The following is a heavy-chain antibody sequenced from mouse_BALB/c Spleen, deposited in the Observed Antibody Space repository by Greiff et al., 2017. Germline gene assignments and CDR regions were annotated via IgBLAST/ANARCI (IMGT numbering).Heavy chain of an antibody. CDR2: INPYNDGT. D-gene: IGHD2-10*02. CDR3: ARPYLYAYWYFDV. Sequence: EVQLQQSGPELVKPGASVKMSCKASGYTFTSYVMHWVKQKPGQGLEWIGYINPYNDGTKYNEKFKGKATLTSDKSSSTAYMELSSLTSEDSAVYYCARPYLYAYWYFDVWGAGTTVTVSS. J-gene: IGHJ1*01. V-gene: IGHV1-14*01. CDR1: GYTFTSYV.